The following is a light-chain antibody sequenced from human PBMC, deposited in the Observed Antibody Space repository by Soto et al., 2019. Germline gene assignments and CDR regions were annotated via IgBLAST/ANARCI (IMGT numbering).Light chain of an antibody. Sequence: EIVLTQSPGTLSLSPGERATLSCRASQSVSASYLAWYQQKPGQAPRLLISGASDRATGIPDRFSGSGSGTDFTLTISRLEPEDFAVYYCQQYGSSPKTCGQGTKVEIK. CDR1: QSVSASY. V-gene: IGKV3-20*01. CDR2: GAS. CDR3: QQYGSSPKT. J-gene: IGKJ1*01.